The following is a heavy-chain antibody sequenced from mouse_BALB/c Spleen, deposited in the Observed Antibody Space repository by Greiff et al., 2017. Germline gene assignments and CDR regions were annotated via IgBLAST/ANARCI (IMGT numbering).Heavy chain of an antibody. V-gene: IGHV5-17*02. J-gene: IGHJ4*01. CDR3: ARGGLRYAMDY. Sequence: EVQRVESGGGLVQPGGSRKLSCAASGFTFSSFGMHWVRQAPEKGLEWVAYISSGSSTIYYADTVKGRFTISRDNPKNTLFLQMTSLRSEDTAMYYCARGGLRYAMDYWGQGTSVTVSS. CDR2: ISSGSSTI. D-gene: IGHD2-4*01. CDR1: GFTFSSFG.